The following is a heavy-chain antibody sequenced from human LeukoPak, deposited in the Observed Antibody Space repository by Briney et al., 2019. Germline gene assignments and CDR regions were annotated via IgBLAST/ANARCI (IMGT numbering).Heavy chain of an antibody. CDR2: SSGSGRDT. D-gene: IGHD5-24*01. V-gene: IGHV3-23*01. Sequence: GGSLRLSCAGSGLTFRNHAMTWVRQAPGKGLEYVAESSGSGRDTKYADSVQGRFTVSRDNPKNTLYLQMDSLRAEDTAEYYCGRRTRDGYNSPIDSWGPGTLVTVSS. J-gene: IGHJ4*02. CDR1: GLTFRNHA. CDR3: GRRTRDGYNSPIDS.